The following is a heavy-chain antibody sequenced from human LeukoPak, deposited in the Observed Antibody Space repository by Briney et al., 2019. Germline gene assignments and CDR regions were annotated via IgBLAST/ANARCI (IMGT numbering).Heavy chain of an antibody. J-gene: IGHJ4*02. D-gene: IGHD2-15*01. CDR2: IWYDESSR. CDR3: ARDGKLPPTPPDY. CDR1: GFTFSSYG. Sequence: PGGSLRLSCAASGFTFSSYGMHWVRQAPGKGLEWVAIIWYDESSRYYADSVKGRFTISRDNSRNTVYLQMNSLRAEDTAVYYCARDGKLPPTPPDYWGQGTLVTVSS. V-gene: IGHV3-33*01.